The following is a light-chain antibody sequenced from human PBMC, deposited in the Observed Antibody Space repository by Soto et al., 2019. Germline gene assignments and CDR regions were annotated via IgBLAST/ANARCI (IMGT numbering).Light chain of an antibody. CDR1: QNIASW. CDR3: QHYHTYSAT. J-gene: IGKJ5*01. CDR2: GAS. Sequence: DIQMTQSPSTLSASVGDSVTITCRASQNIASWLAWYQQTPGKAPKPLIYGASTSERGAPSRLSGSGSEKEFTLTIRSLHPGDFTTYYHQHYHTYSATFGQGTRLEIK. V-gene: IGKV1-5*01.